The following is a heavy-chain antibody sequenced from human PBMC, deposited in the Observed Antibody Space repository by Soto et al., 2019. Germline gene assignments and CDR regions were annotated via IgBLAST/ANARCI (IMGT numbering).Heavy chain of an antibody. V-gene: IGHV4-59*01. CDR1: GGSISSYY. CDR2: IYYSGST. J-gene: IGHJ4*02. CDR3: ARYLRGNFDY. Sequence: SETLSLTCTVSGGSISSYYLSWIRQPPGKGLEWIGYIYYSGSTNYNPSLKSRVTISVDTSKNQFSLKLSSVTAADTAVYYCARYLRGNFDYWGQGTLVTVSS. D-gene: IGHD3-9*01.